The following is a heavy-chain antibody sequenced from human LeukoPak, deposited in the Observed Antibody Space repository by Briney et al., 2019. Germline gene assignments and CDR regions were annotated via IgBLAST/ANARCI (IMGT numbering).Heavy chain of an antibody. J-gene: IGHJ4*02. CDR3: SEGLDY. CDR2: ITTTAHGATT. CDR1: GFTFSYVW. Sequence: GGSLRLSCAASGFTFSYVWMSRVRQAPGKGLEWVGRITTTAHGATTEYAAPVKGRFTISRDDSKNTVYLQMNSLKTEDTAVYYCSEGLDYWGQGTLVTVSS. V-gene: IGHV3-15*01.